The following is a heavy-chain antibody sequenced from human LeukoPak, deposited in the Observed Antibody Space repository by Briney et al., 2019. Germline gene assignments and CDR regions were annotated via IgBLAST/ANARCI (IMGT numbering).Heavy chain of an antibody. CDR2: ISITEGT. Sequence: SETLSLTCSVSGGSVNTYYWSWIRQSAGKGLEWIGRISITEGTNYNPSLKSRVSMSVDASKNQVSLKLGSVTAADTAVYYCARLRRDINDWYADDCWGQGTLSPSPQ. J-gene: IGHJ4*02. V-gene: IGHV4-4*07. CDR1: GGSVNTYY. D-gene: IGHD6-19*01. CDR3: ARLRRDINDWYADDC.